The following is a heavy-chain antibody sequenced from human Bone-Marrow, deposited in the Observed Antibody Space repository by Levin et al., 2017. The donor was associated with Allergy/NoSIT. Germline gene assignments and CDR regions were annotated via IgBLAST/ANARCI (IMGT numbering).Heavy chain of an antibody. D-gene: IGHD3-3*01. Sequence: KPSETLSLTCAVSGGSISSSNWWTWVRQPPGKGLEWIGEIYHSGSTNYNPSLKNRVTISVDKSKKQFSLKLSSVTAADTAVYYCARALFEGRRGWFDPWGQGTLVTVSS. CDR2: IYHSGST. CDR1: GGSISSSNW. V-gene: IGHV4-4*02. CDR3: ARALFEGRRGWFDP. J-gene: IGHJ5*02.